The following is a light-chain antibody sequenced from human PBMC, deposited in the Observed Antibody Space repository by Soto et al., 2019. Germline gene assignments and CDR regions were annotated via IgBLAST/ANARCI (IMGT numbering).Light chain of an antibody. CDR1: SSDVGGYNY. CDR2: DVS. CDR3: SSNTPTNPRKFV. V-gene: IGLV2-14*03. J-gene: IGLJ1*01. Sequence: QSALTQPASVSGSPGQSITIPCTGTSSDVGGYNYVSWYQHHPGKAPKLIIYDVSNRPSGVSIRFSGSKSDNTASLTISGPQLEEGADYHCSSNTPTNPRKFVFERGTRVTAL.